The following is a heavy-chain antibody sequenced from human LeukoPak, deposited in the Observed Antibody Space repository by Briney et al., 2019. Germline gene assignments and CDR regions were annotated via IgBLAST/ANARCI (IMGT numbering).Heavy chain of an antibody. Sequence: GASVKVSCKASGYTFTGYYMHWVRQAPGQGLEWMGWINPNSGGTNYAQKFQGRVTMTRDTSISTAYMELSRLRSDDTAVYYCARDGRAEYSSSLNYYYYYMDVWGKGTTVTVSS. CDR2: INPNSGGT. J-gene: IGHJ6*03. D-gene: IGHD6-6*01. V-gene: IGHV1-2*02. CDR1: GYTFTGYY. CDR3: ARDGRAEYSSSLNYYYYYMDV.